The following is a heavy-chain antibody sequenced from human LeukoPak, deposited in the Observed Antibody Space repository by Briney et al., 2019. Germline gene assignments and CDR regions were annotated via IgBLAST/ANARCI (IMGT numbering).Heavy chain of an antibody. CDR3: AKSFFPHMVATTLIDY. D-gene: IGHD5-12*01. Sequence: AGGSLRLSCAASGFTFSSYGMHWVRQAPGKGLEWVAFIRYDGSNKYYADSVKGRFTISRDNSKNTLYLQMNSLRAEDTAVYYCAKSFFPHMVATTLIDYWGQGTLVTVSS. V-gene: IGHV3-30*02. CDR1: GFTFSSYG. CDR2: IRYDGSNK. J-gene: IGHJ4*02.